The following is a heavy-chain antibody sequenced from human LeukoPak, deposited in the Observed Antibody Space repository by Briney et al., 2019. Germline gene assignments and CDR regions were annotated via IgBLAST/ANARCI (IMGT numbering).Heavy chain of an antibody. J-gene: IGHJ3*02. Sequence: PGGSLRLSCAASGFTFSNFAMIWFRQAPGRGLEWVSAIWGDGHVTTYADSVKGRCTISRDNSKNTLYLQMNSLRAEDTAVYYCAKGRVGSFGPPRTTVTPAAYLAFGIWGQGTMVTVSS. D-gene: IGHD4-17*01. CDR3: AKGRVGSFGPPRTTVTPAAYLAFGI. CDR2: IWGDGHVT. CDR1: GFTFSNFA. V-gene: IGHV3-23*01.